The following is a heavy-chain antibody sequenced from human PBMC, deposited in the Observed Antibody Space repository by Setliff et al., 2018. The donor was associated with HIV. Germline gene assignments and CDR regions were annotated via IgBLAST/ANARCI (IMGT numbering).Heavy chain of an antibody. J-gene: IGHJ4*02. D-gene: IGHD1-1*01. CDR1: GFTFTSSA. Sequence: ASVKVSCKASGFTFTSSAMQWVRQARGQRLEWIGWIVVGSGNTNYAQKFQERVTITRDMSTSTAYMELRSLRSDDTALYYCARDGFVDRATGTTHLDSWGQGTLVTVSS. CDR2: IVVGSGNT. CDR3: ARDGFVDRATGTTHLDS. V-gene: IGHV1-58*02.